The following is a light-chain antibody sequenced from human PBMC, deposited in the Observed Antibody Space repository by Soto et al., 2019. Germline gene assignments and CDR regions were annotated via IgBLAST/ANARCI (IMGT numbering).Light chain of an antibody. CDR1: QGIRNY. CDR2: AAS. Sequence: DIQMTQSPTSLSASVGDRVTITCRASQGIRNYVAWYQQIPGKAPKLLIYAASTLKSGVPYRFSGSGSGTDFTLTINGLQPEDVAAYSCQYYGSVPVFGPGTKVDIK. CDR3: QYYGSVPV. V-gene: IGKV1-27*01. J-gene: IGKJ3*01.